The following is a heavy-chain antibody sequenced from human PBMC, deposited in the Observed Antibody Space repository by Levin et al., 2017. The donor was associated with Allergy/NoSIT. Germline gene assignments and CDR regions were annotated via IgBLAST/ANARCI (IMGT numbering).Heavy chain of an antibody. Sequence: PSETLSLTCTISGYSISNGYDWGWIRQPPGKGLEWIGNIFHRGTTYYNPSLQSRVTISVDTSKNQISLKLRSVTAADTAVYYCARENGLAAPGAKYLDSWGQGTLVTVSS. CDR1: GYSISNGYD. V-gene: IGHV4-38-2*02. D-gene: IGHD6-25*01. CDR3: ARENGLAAPGAKYLDS. J-gene: IGHJ4*02. CDR2: IFHRGTT.